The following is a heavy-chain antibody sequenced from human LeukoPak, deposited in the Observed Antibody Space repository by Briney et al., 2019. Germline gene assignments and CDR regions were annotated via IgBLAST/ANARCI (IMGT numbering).Heavy chain of an antibody. V-gene: IGHV4-34*01. J-gene: IGHJ4*02. CDR1: GGSFSGYY. CDR2: INHSGST. Sequence: PSETLSLTCAVYGGSFSGYYWSWIRQPPGKGLEWIGEINHSGSTNYNPSLKSRVTISVDTSKNQFSLKLSSVTAADTAVYYCARGHGDSYDFWSGYQKYYFDYWGQGTLVTVSS. D-gene: IGHD3-3*01. CDR3: ARGHGDSYDFWSGYQKYYFDY.